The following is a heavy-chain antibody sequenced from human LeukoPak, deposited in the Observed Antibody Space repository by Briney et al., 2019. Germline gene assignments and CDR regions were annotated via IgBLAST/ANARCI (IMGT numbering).Heavy chain of an antibody. CDR1: GFTFSSYG. Sequence: GRSLRLSCAASGFTFSSYGMHWVRQAPGKGLEWVAVISYDGSNKYYADSVKGRFTISRDNSKNTLYLQMNSLRAEDTAVYYCAKEGLLDYYYYMDVWGKGTTITISS. V-gene: IGHV3-30*18. J-gene: IGHJ6*03. CDR2: ISYDGSNK. CDR3: AKEGLLDYYYYMDV. D-gene: IGHD3-3*02.